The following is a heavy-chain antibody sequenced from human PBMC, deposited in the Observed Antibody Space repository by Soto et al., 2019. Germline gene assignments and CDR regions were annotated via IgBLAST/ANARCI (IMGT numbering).Heavy chain of an antibody. J-gene: IGHJ6*02. Sequence: EVQLVESGGGLVQRGGSLRLSCVVSGFTFSSYWMNWVRQAPGKGLEWLGNIGTDGSQTYYVDSVKGRFTFSRDNAKNSLYLQMNGLRPEDTAVYFCARVHCTTELCSGLYFYYALDVWGQGTTVTVSS. D-gene: IGHD2-21*01. CDR2: IGTDGSQT. V-gene: IGHV3-7*01. CDR1: GFTFSSYW. CDR3: ARVHCTTELCSGLYFYYALDV.